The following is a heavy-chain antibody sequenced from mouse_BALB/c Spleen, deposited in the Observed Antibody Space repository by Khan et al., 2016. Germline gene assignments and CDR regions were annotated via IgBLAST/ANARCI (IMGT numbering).Heavy chain of an antibody. V-gene: IGHV3-8*02. CDR1: GDSITSGY. D-gene: IGHD2-3*01. CDR2: ISYSGSP. J-gene: IGHJ2*01. Sequence: EVQLQESGTSLVKTSQTLSLTCSVTGDSITSGYWNWIRKFPGNKLEFMGYISYSGSPYYNPSLKSRISITRDTSKNQYYLQLNSVTTEDTATYYCAIDYDGYYSLGYWGQGTTRTVAS. CDR3: AIDYDGYYSLGY.